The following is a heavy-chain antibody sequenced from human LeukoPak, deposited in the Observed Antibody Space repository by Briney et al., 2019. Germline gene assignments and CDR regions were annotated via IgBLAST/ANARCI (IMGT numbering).Heavy chain of an antibody. V-gene: IGHV4-34*01. Sequence: SETLSLTCAVYGGSFSGYYWSWIRQPPGKGLEWIGEINHSGSTNYNPSLKSRVTISVDTSKNQFSLKLSSVTAADTAVYYYARGRIPLLGSYYYYYYMDVWGKGTTVTVSS. J-gene: IGHJ6*03. CDR2: INHSGST. D-gene: IGHD2-8*02. CDR3: ARGRIPLLGSYYYYYYMDV. CDR1: GGSFSGYY.